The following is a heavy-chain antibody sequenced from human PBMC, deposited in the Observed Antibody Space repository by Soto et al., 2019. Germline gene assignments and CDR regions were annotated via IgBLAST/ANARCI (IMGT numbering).Heavy chain of an antibody. Sequence: EVQLVESGGGLVQPGGSLRLSCAASGFTFSDHYMDWVRQAPGKGLEWVGRTRNKANSYTTEYAASVKGRFSISRDDSXNSLYLQMNSLKTEDTAVYYCANTTYGSGSYYFDYWGQGTLVTVSS. J-gene: IGHJ4*02. CDR3: ANTTYGSGSYYFDY. CDR2: TRNKANSYTT. D-gene: IGHD3-10*01. V-gene: IGHV3-72*01. CDR1: GFTFSDHY.